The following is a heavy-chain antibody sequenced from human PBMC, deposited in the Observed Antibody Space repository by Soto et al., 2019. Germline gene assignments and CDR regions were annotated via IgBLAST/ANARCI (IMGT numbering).Heavy chain of an antibody. J-gene: IGHJ4*02. D-gene: IGHD1-26*01. CDR2: ISAYNGNT. CDR1: GYTFTSYG. V-gene: IGHV1-18*01. Sequence: ASVKVSCKASGYTFTSYGISWVRQAPGQGLEWMGWISAYNGNTNYAQKLQGRVTMTTDTSTSTAYMELRSLRSDDTAVYYCARDQRLWELLRGNPYYFDYWGQGTLVTVSS. CDR3: ARDQRLWELLRGNPYYFDY.